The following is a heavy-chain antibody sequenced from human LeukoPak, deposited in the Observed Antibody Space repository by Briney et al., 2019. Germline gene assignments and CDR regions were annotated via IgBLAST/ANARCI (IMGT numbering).Heavy chain of an antibody. J-gene: IGHJ6*04. Sequence: GGSLRLSCAASGFTFSSYWMHWVRQAPGKGLVWVSRINSDGSSTSYADSVKGRFTISRDNAKNTLYLQMNSLRAEYTAVYYCARHGSGSEYYYYGMDVWGKGTTVTVSS. D-gene: IGHD3-10*01. CDR2: INSDGSST. V-gene: IGHV3-74*01. CDR3: ARHGSGSEYYYYGMDV. CDR1: GFTFSSYW.